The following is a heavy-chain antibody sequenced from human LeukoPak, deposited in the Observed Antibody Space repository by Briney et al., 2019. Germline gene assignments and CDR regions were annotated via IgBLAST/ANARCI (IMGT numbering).Heavy chain of an antibody. CDR2: IKQDGSEQ. V-gene: IGHV3-7*01. Sequence: GGSLRLSCAVSGFTFSAYWMNWVRQAPGKGLEWVGNIKQDGSEQYYVDSVKGRFTISRDNAKNSLYLQMNSLRAEDTAVYYCARGGAAARDAFDIWGQGTMVTVSS. CDR3: ARGGAAARDAFDI. D-gene: IGHD6-13*01. J-gene: IGHJ3*02. CDR1: GFTFSAYW.